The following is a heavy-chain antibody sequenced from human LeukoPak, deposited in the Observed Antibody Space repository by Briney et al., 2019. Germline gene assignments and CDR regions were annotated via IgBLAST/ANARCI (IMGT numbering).Heavy chain of an antibody. CDR2: NNPSGGTT. V-gene: IGHV1-46*01. D-gene: IGHD4-17*01. CDR1: GYTFTSYY. J-gene: IGHJ4*02. Sequence: ASVKVSCKASGYTFTSYYMHWVRQAPGQGLEWMGINNPSGGTTTYAQKFQGRVTMTRDTSTSTVYMELSSLRSEDTAVYYCARDPRNGDYFLDWGQGTLVTVSS. CDR3: ARDPRNGDYFLD.